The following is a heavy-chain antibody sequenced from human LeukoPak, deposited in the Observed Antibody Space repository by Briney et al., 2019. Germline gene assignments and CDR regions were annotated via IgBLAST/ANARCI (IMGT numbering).Heavy chain of an antibody. CDR1: GGSISSSSYY. CDR3: ARLSPISGSSKGGWFDP. V-gene: IGHV4-39*01. D-gene: IGHD3-10*01. Sequence: SETLSLTCTVSGGSISSSSYYWGWIRQPPGKGLEWIGSIYYSGSTYYKPSLKSRVTISVDTSKNQFSLKLSSVTAADTAVYYCARLSPISGSSKGGWFDPWGQGTLVTVSS. CDR2: IYYSGST. J-gene: IGHJ5*02.